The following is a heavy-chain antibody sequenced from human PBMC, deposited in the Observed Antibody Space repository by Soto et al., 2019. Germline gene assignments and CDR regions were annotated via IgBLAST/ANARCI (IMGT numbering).Heavy chain of an antibody. V-gene: IGHV3-23*01. D-gene: IGHD3-10*01. Sequence: PXGSLKLSCAASGGPFSSYPMSWVRQAPGKGLEWVSSISGSGGNTYFADSVKGRFTISRDNSKNTLYLQMNSLRADDTAVYYCASRFGNYFDSWGQGNPVTVSS. CDR2: ISGSGGNT. CDR3: ASRFGNYFDS. CDR1: GGPFSSYP. J-gene: IGHJ4*02.